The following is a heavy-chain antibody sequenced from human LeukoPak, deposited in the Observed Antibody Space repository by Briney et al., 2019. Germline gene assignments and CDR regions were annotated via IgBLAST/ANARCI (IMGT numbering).Heavy chain of an antibody. Sequence: GASVKVSCKASGYTFTGYYMHWVRQAPGQGLEWMGWINPNSGGTNYAQKFQGRVTMTRDASISTAYVELSRLRSDDTAVYYCARGGYYYGSGSYYNTDAFDIWGQGTMVTVSS. CDR2: INPNSGGT. J-gene: IGHJ3*02. D-gene: IGHD3-10*01. V-gene: IGHV1-2*02. CDR3: ARGGYYYGSGSYYNTDAFDI. CDR1: GYTFTGYY.